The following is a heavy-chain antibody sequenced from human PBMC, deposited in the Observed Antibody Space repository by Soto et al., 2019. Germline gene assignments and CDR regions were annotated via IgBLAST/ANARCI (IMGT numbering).Heavy chain of an antibody. CDR2: IIPIFGTA. J-gene: IGHJ2*01. CDR1: GGTFSSYA. V-gene: IGHV1-69*13. CDR3: ARTYYDSWYFDL. Sequence: ASVKVSFKASGGTFSSYAISWVRQAPGQGLEWMGGIIPIFGTANYAQKFQGRVTITADESTSTAYMELSSLRSEDTAVYYCARTYYDSWYFDLWGRGTLVTVSS. D-gene: IGHD3-22*01.